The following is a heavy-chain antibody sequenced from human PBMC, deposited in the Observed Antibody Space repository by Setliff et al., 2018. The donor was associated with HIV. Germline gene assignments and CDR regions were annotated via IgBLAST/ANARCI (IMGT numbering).Heavy chain of an antibody. J-gene: IGHJ6*02. CDR1: GGSITSGDYH. D-gene: IGHD1-20*01. CDR2: IYYTGST. Sequence: SETLSLTCTVSGGSITSGDYHWSWIRQPPGKGLEWIGYIYYTGSTYYNPSLKSRLTISIDTSKNQFSLKLRSVTAADTAVYYCARQYNRQYGMDVWGQGTTVTVSS. V-gene: IGHV4-30-4*08. CDR3: ARQYNRQYGMDV.